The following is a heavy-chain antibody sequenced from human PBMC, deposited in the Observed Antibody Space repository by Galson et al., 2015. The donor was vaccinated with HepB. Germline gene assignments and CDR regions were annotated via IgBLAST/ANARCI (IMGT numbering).Heavy chain of an antibody. CDR3: ARENYYFDY. CDR1: GDSVSSDSAT. Sequence: CAISGDSVSSDSATWNWIRQSPSRGLEWLGRTYYRSKWYNDYAVSVKSRITVNPDTSKNQFSLHLNSVTPDDTAIYCCARENYYFDYWGQGTLVAVSS. J-gene: IGHJ4*02. CDR2: TYYRSKWYN. V-gene: IGHV6-1*01.